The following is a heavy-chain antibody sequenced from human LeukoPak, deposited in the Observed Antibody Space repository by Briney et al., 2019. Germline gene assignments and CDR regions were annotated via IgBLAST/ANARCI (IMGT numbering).Heavy chain of an antibody. J-gene: IGHJ4*02. CDR1: GFTFVDYA. Sequence: GGSLRLSCAASGFTFVDYAMHWVRQAPGKGLEWVSGISWNSGSIGYADSVKGRFTISRDNAKNSLYLQMNSLRAEDTALYYCAKDLSGTNDYWGQGTLVTVSS. V-gene: IGHV3-9*01. CDR3: AKDLSGTNDY. D-gene: IGHD1-1*01. CDR2: ISWNSGSI.